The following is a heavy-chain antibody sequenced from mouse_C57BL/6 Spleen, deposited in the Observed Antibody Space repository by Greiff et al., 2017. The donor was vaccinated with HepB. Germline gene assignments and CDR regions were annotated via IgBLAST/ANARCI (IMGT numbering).Heavy chain of an antibody. CDR1: GFTFSSYA. D-gene: IGHD1-1*01. CDR3: TRGREVTTVVAPFDY. Sequence: EVQLVESGEGLVKPGGSLKLSCAASGFTFSSYAMSWVRQTPEKRLEWVAYISSGGDYIYYADTVKGRFTISRDNARNTLYLQMSSLKSEDTAMYYGTRGREVTTVVAPFDYWGQGTTLTVSS. V-gene: IGHV5-9-1*02. J-gene: IGHJ2*01. CDR2: ISSGGDYI.